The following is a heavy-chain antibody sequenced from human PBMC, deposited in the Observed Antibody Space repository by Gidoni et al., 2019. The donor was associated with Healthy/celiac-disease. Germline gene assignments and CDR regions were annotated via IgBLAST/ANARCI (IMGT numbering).Heavy chain of an antibody. J-gene: IGHJ3*02. CDR3: ARGPQNGGFLYSPSFDI. Sequence: QVQLQQWGAGLLQPSETLSLTCAVYGGSFSGYYWSWIRQPPGKGLEWIGENNHSGSTNYNRSLKSRVNISVDTSKNQFSLKLRSVTAADTAVYYCARGPQNGGFLYSPSFDIWGQGTMVTVSS. D-gene: IGHD3-3*01. V-gene: IGHV4-34*01. CDR1: GGSFSGYY. CDR2: NNHSGST.